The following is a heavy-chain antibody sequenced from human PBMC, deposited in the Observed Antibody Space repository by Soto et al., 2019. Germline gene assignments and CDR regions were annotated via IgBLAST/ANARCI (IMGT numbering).Heavy chain of an antibody. V-gene: IGHV1-46*01. Sequence: ASVKVSCKASGYTFTSYYMHWVRQAPGQGLEWMGIINPSGGSTGYAQKFQGRVTMTRDTSTSTVYMELSSLRSEDTAVYYCARDSPSAYDSSGYYGPYDAFDIWGQGTMVTVSS. CDR2: INPSGGST. CDR1: GYTFTSYY. D-gene: IGHD3-22*01. CDR3: ARDSPSAYDSSGYYGPYDAFDI. J-gene: IGHJ3*02.